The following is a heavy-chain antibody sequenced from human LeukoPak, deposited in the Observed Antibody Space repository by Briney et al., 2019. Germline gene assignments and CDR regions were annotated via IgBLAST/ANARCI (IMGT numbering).Heavy chain of an antibody. J-gene: IGHJ6*03. D-gene: IGHD4-17*01. CDR2: INPNSGGT. Sequence: ASVKVSCKASGYTFTGYYMHWVRQAPGQGLEWMGWINPNSGGTNYAQKFQGRVTMTRDTSISTAYMELSRLRSDDTAVYYCAKRRHDYGDYYYMDVWGKGTTVTVSS. V-gene: IGHV1-2*02. CDR1: GYTFTGYY. CDR3: AKRRHDYGDYYYMDV.